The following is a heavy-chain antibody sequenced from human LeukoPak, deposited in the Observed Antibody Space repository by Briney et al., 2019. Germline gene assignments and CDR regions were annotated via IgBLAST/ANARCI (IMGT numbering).Heavy chain of an antibody. Sequence: SEALSLTCTVSGGSISSSSYYWGWIRQPPGKGLEWIGSIYYSGGTYYNPSLKSRVTISVDTSKNQFSLKLSSVTAADTAVYYCARDQSLWFGELVDVWGQGTTVTVSS. CDR3: ARDQSLWFGELVDV. CDR2: IYYSGGT. J-gene: IGHJ6*02. D-gene: IGHD3-10*01. CDR1: GGSISSSSYY. V-gene: IGHV4-39*07.